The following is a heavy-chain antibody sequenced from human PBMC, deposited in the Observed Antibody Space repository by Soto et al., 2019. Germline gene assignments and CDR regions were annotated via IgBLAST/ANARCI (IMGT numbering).Heavy chain of an antibody. CDR3: ARVYCSGGSCYGPNYYYYYGMDV. CDR2: ISAYNGNT. D-gene: IGHD2-15*01. J-gene: IGHJ6*02. V-gene: IGHV1-18*04. CDR1: GYTFTSYG. Sequence: ASVKVSCKASGYTFTSYGISWVRQAPGQGLEWMGWISAYNGNTNYAQKLQGRVTMTTDTSTSTAYMELRSLRSDDTAVYYCARVYCSGGSCYGPNYYYYYGMDVWGQGTTVTVSS.